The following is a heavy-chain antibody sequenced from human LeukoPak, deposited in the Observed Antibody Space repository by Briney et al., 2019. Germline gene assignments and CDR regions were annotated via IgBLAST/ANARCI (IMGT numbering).Heavy chain of an antibody. CDR1: GFTFSSYA. CDR2: ISGSGGSA. V-gene: IGHV3-23*01. D-gene: IGHD2-2*01. Sequence: PGGSLRLSCAASGFTFSSYAMSWVRQAPGKGLEWVSAISGSGGSAYYADSVKGRFTISRDNSKNTLYLQMNSLRAEDTAVYYCANPRYCSSTSCRYFDYCGQGALFTVSS. J-gene: IGHJ4*02. CDR3: ANPRYCSSTSCRYFDY.